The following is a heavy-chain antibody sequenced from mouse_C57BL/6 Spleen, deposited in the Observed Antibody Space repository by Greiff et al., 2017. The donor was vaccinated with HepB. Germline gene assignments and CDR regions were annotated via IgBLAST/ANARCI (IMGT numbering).Heavy chain of an antibody. Sequence: VQLQQSGAELARPGASVKLSCKASGYTFTSYGISWVKQRTGQGLEWIGEIYPRSGNTYYNEQFKGKATLTADKSYSKAYMEVRSLTSEDSAVYFCARKGDYFDYWGQGTTLTVSS. CDR2: IYPRSGNT. CDR3: ARKGDYFDY. J-gene: IGHJ2*01. V-gene: IGHV1-81*01. CDR1: GYTFTSYG.